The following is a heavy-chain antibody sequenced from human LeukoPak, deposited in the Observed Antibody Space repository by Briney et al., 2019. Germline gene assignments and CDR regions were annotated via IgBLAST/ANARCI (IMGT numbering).Heavy chain of an antibody. V-gene: IGHV1-3*01. J-gene: IGHJ5*02. Sequence: ASVNVSCKASGYTFTSYAMHWVRQAPGQRLEWMGWINAGNGNTKYSQKFQGRVTITRDTSASTAYMELSSLRSEDTAVYYCAREGNDILTGYYDNWFDPWGQGTLVTVPS. D-gene: IGHD3-9*01. CDR2: INAGNGNT. CDR3: AREGNDILTGYYDNWFDP. CDR1: GYTFTSYA.